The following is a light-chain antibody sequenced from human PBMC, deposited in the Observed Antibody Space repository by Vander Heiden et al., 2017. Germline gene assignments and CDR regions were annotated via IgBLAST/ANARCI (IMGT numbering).Light chain of an antibody. Sequence: DIQMTQSPSSLSASTGDRVTITCRASQDISNYLNWYQQKPGKAPKLLIYDASTLETGVPSRFSGSGSGTDFTFTISSLQPEDIATYYCQQYDNLPLTFGGGTKVEIK. CDR3: QQYDNLPLT. V-gene: IGKV1-33*01. CDR2: DAS. CDR1: QDISNY. J-gene: IGKJ4*01.